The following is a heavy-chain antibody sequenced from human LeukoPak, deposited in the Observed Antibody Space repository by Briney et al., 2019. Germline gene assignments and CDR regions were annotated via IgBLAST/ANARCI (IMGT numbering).Heavy chain of an antibody. D-gene: IGHD2-8*02. CDR1: GFTFSSHA. V-gene: IGHV3-30*01. Sequence: GSLRLSCAASGFTFSSHAMHWVRQAPGKGLEWVAVISYKGSNQYYADSVRGRFTISRDNSKNTLNLQMNSLRDEDAALYYCARDYRVGCTGGACYPIDYWGQGTLVTVSS. CDR3: ARDYRVGCTGGACYPIDY. J-gene: IGHJ4*02. CDR2: ISYKGSNQ.